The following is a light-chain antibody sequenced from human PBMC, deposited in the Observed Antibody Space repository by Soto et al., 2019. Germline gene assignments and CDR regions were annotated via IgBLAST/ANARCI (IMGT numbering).Light chain of an antibody. CDR3: QSYDSSLSAVV. J-gene: IGLJ2*01. CDR1: SSNIGAGYD. Sequence: QAVVTQPPSVSGAPGQRVTISCTGSSSNIGAGYDVHWYQQLPGRAPKLLIYGDINRPSGVPDRFSGSKSGTSASLAITGLQAEDEADYHCQSYDSSLSAVVFGGGTKLTVL. CDR2: GDI. V-gene: IGLV1-40*01.